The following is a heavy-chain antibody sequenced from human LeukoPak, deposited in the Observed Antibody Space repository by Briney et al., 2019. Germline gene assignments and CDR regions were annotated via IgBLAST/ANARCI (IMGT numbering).Heavy chain of an antibody. D-gene: IGHD5-18*01. CDR2: IIPIFGTA. J-gene: IGHJ4*02. Sequence: SVKVSCKASGGTFSSYAISWVRQALGQGLEWMGGIIPIFGTANYAQKFQGRVTITTDESTSTAYMELSSLRSEDTAVYYCASSRGEYSPYLGDYWGQGTLVTVSS. CDR1: GGTFSSYA. CDR3: ASSRGEYSPYLGDY. V-gene: IGHV1-69*05.